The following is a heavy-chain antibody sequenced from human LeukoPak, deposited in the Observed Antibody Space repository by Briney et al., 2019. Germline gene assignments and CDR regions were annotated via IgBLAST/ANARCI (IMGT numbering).Heavy chain of an antibody. CDR1: GFTFDDYG. J-gene: IGHJ6*02. Sequence: GGSLRLSCAASGFTFDDYGMSWVRQAPGKGLEWVSAISGSGGSTYYADSVKGRFTISRDNSKNTLYLQMNSLRAEDTAVYYCAKASCSSTSCYLFSYYYYGMDVWGQGTTVTVSS. V-gene: IGHV3-23*01. CDR3: AKASCSSTSCYLFSYYYYGMDV. D-gene: IGHD2-2*01. CDR2: ISGSGGST.